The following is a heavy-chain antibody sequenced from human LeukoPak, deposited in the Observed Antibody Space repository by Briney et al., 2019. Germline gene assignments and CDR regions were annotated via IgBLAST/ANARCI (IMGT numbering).Heavy chain of an antibody. V-gene: IGHV4-61*01. CDR1: GGSVSSGSYY. CDR2: FSNIGST. J-gene: IGHJ4*02. D-gene: IGHD5-24*01. CDR3: ARDSRDGSNDRSDY. Sequence: SETLSLTCTVFGGSVSSGSYYWSWIRQPPGKGLKWIGYFSNIGSTKYNPSLKSRVTISLDTSKNQFSLKLSSVTAADTAVYYCARDSRDGSNDRSDYWGQGTLVTVSS.